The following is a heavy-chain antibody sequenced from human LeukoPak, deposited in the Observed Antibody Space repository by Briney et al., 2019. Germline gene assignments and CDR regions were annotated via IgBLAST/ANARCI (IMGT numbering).Heavy chain of an antibody. J-gene: IGHJ4*02. D-gene: IGHD3-3*01. CDR3: AREFWSGTYNL. CDR1: GYTSDFMKYG. Sequence: GAAVKVSCKTSGYTSDFMKYGVAWVRQAPGQGLEWMGWINPDSGHANYAQKFRDRVTMTTHTSTTTAYMELRSLRSDDTAVYYCAREFWSGTYNLWGQGTLVTVSS. CDR2: INPDSGHA. V-gene: IGHV1-18*01.